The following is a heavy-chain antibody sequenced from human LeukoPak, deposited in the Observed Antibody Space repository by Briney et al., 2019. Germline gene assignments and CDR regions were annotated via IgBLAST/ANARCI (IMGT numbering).Heavy chain of an antibody. V-gene: IGHV3-30*04. CDR1: GFTFSSYA. Sequence: GGSLRLSCAASGFTFSSYAMHWVRQAPGKGLEWVAVISYDGSNKYYADSVKGRFTISRDNSKNTLYLQMNSLRAEDTAVYYCARFFTMILVVGGAFDIWGQGTMVTVSS. CDR2: ISYDGSNK. J-gene: IGHJ3*02. CDR3: ARFFTMILVVGGAFDI. D-gene: IGHD3-22*01.